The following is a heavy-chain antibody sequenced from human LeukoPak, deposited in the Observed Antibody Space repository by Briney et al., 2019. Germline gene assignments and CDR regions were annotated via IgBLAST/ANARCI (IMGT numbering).Heavy chain of an antibody. V-gene: IGHV3-23*01. Sequence: GGSLRLSCAASGFTLSSYAMTWVRQVPGKGLEWVSSINDIGDNTYFADSVKGQFTISRDNSQNTLYLQMNSLGAEDTAVYFCAKGRGTGTYFFDYWGQGTLVTVSS. CDR2: INDIGDNT. CDR3: AKGRGTGTYFFDY. J-gene: IGHJ4*02. D-gene: IGHD1-26*01. CDR1: GFTLSSYA.